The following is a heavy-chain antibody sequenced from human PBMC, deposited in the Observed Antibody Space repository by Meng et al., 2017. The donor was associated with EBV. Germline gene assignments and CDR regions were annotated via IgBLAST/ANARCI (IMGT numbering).Heavy chain of an antibody. CDR3: AKHRLGPLDY. CDR2: IYGGGST. J-gene: IGHJ4*02. CDR1: VCTVSRNY. Sequence: EVQLVEYGGGLTQPVWSMRLSCAASVCTVSRNYLCWVRQAPRKGLEWVSVIYGGGSTYYADPVKGRFTISRDNSKNTLYLQMNSLRAEDTAVYYCAKHRLGPLDYWGQGTLVTVSS. D-gene: IGHD5-12*01. V-gene: IGHV3-53*01.